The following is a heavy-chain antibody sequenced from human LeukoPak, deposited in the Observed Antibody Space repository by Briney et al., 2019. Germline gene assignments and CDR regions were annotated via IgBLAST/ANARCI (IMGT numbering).Heavy chain of an antibody. CDR3: AIGTGTNFDY. J-gene: IGHJ4*02. CDR1: GYRFTNYW. D-gene: IGHD3/OR15-3a*01. Sequence: GESLKISCKGSGYRFTNYWIGWVRQMPGKGLEWMGIIYPGDSDTRYSPSFQGQVTISADKSINPAYLQWSSLKASDTAMYFCAIGTGTNFDYWGQGTLVTVSS. CDR2: IYPGDSDT. V-gene: IGHV5-51*01.